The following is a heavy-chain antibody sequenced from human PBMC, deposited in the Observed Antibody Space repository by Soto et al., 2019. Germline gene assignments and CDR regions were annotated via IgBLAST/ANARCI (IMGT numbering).Heavy chain of an antibody. Sequence: GGSLRLSCAASGFTFSSYAMSWVRQAPGKGLEWVSSISSSSSYIYYADSVKGRFTISRDNAKNSLYLQMNSLRAEDTAVYYCARDLLLSPATAIYYYYGMDVWGQGATVTVSS. D-gene: IGHD2-21*02. CDR3: ARDLLLSPATAIYYYYGMDV. V-gene: IGHV3-21*01. J-gene: IGHJ6*02. CDR2: ISSSSSYI. CDR1: GFTFSSYA.